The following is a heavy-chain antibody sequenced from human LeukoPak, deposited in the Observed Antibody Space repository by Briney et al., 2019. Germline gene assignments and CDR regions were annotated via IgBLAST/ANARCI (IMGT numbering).Heavy chain of an antibody. CDR3: ARANGDSREEYYFDY. CDR1: GFTFSSYA. CDR2: ISYDGSNK. V-gene: IGHV3-30-3*01. Sequence: GRSLRLSCAASGFTFSSYAMHWVRQAPGKGLEGVAVISYDGSNKYYADSVKGRFTISRDNSKNTLYLQMNSLRAEDTAVYYCARANGDSREEYYFDYWGRGTLVTVSS. D-gene: IGHD4-17*01. J-gene: IGHJ4*02.